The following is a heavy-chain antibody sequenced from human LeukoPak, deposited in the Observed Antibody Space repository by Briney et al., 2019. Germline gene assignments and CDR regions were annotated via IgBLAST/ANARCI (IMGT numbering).Heavy chain of an antibody. D-gene: IGHD3-22*01. CDR1: GFTFSSYG. V-gene: IGHV3-33*01. CDR2: IWYGGSNK. CDR3: ASLVYYDSSGSDY. J-gene: IGHJ4*02. Sequence: PGGSLRLSCAASGFTFSSYGMRWVRQAPGKGLEWVAVIWYGGSNKYYADSVKGRFTISRDNSKNTLYLQMNSLRAEDTAVYYCASLVYYDSSGSDYWGQGTLVTVSS.